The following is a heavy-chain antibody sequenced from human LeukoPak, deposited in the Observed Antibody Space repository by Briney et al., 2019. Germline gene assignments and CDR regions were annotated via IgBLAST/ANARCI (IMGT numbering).Heavy chain of an antibody. V-gene: IGHV4-59*01. D-gene: IGHD3-10*01. J-gene: IGHJ3*02. CDR1: GGSISSYY. CDR3: ARGKRDYYGSGSYEAYDI. Sequence: TSETLSLTCTVSGGSISSYYWSWIRQPPGQGLEWLGYIYYSGSTNYNPSLKSRVTISVDTSKNQFSLKLSSVTAADTAVYYCARGKRDYYGSGSYEAYDIWSQGTMVTVSS. CDR2: IYYSGST.